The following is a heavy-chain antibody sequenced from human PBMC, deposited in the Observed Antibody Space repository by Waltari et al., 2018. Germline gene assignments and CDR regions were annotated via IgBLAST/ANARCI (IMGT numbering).Heavy chain of an antibody. J-gene: IGHJ4*02. CDR2: ISSSGSTI. CDR3: ARDGVAAGTFDY. Sequence: EVQLVESGGGLVQPGGSLRLSCAASGFTFSSYEMNWVRQAPGKGLELVSYISSSGSTIYYADSVKGRFTISRDNAKNSLYLQMNSLRAEDTAVYYCARDGVAAGTFDYWGQGTLVTVSS. V-gene: IGHV3-48*03. CDR1: GFTFSSYE. D-gene: IGHD6-13*01.